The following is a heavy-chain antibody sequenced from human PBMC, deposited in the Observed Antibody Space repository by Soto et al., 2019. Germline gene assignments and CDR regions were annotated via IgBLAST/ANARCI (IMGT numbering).Heavy chain of an antibody. CDR3: ARVWDYYDSSGYPHPNWFDP. Sequence: GASVKVSCKASGYTFTSYGISWVRQAPGQGLEWMGWISAYNGNTNYAQKLQGRVTMTTDTSTSTAYMELRSLRSDDTAVCYCARVWDYYDSSGYPHPNWFDPWGQGTLVTVSS. J-gene: IGHJ5*02. CDR1: GYTFTSYG. D-gene: IGHD3-22*01. V-gene: IGHV1-18*01. CDR2: ISAYNGNT.